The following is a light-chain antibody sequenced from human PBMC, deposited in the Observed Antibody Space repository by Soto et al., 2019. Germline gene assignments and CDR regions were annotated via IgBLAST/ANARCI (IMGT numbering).Light chain of an antibody. CDR3: LQHNTYSGT. CDR1: QSISSW. CDR2: KAS. Sequence: DIQMTQSPSTLSASVGDRVTITCRASQSISSWLAWYQQKPGKAPKLLIHKASILRSGVPSRFSGSGSGTEFTFTISSLQPDDFATYYCLQHNTYSGTFGQGTKVEIK. V-gene: IGKV1-5*03. J-gene: IGKJ1*01.